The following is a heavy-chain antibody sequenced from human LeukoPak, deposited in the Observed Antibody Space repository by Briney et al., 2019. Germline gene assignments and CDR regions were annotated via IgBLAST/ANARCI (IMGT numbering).Heavy chain of an antibody. CDR2: ISWNSGSI. V-gene: IGHV3-9*03. CDR3: AKDYSGSSHDGAFDI. D-gene: IGHD1-26*01. CDR1: GFTFDDYA. Sequence: GGSLRLSCAASGFTFDDYAMHWVRQAPGKGLEWVSGISWNSGSIGYADSVKGRFTISRDNAKNSLYLQMNSLRAEDMALYYCAKDYSGSSHDGAFDIWGQGTMVTVSS. J-gene: IGHJ3*02.